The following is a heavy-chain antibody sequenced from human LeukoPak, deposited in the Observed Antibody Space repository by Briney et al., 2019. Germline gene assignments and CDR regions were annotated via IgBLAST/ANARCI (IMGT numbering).Heavy chain of an antibody. D-gene: IGHD3-22*01. J-gene: IGHJ6*02. CDR3: ARVVFDSSGYPAYYGMDV. V-gene: IGHV4-34*01. CDR2: INHSGST. Sequence: SETLSLTCAVYGVSFSGYYWSWIRQPPGKGLEWIGEINHSGSTNYNPSLKSRVTISVDTSKNQFSLKLSSVTAADTAVYYCARVVFDSSGYPAYYGMDVWGQGTTVTVSS. CDR1: GVSFSGYY.